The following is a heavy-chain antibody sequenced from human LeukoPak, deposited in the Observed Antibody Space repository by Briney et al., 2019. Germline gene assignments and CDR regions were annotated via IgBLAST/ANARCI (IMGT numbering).Heavy chain of an antibody. CDR3: ARVMNYYDKEYYFDY. Sequence: PGGSLRLSCAASGFTFSSYAMHWVRQAPGKGLEWVAVISYDGSNKYYADSVKGRFTISRDNSKNTLYLQMNSLRAEDTAVYYCARVMNYYDKEYYFDYWGQGTLVTVSS. D-gene: IGHD3-22*01. J-gene: IGHJ4*02. CDR2: ISYDGSNK. V-gene: IGHV3-30-3*01. CDR1: GFTFSSYA.